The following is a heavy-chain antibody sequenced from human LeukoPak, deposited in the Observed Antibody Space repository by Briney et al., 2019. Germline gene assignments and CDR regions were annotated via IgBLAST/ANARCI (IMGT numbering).Heavy chain of an antibody. J-gene: IGHJ4*02. D-gene: IGHD6-19*01. CDR1: GFTFSSYA. CDR3: ASGHSSGWYLDAYYDY. CDR2: ISGSGGST. Sequence: GGSLRLSCAASGFTFSSYAMSWVRQAPGKGLEWVSAISGSGGSTYYADSVKGRFTISRDNSKNTLYLQMNSLRAEDTAVYYCASGHSSGWYLDAYYDYWGQGTLVTVSS. V-gene: IGHV3-23*01.